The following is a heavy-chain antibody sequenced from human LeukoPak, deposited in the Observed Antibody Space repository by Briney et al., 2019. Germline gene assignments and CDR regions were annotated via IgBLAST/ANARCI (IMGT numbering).Heavy chain of an antibody. J-gene: IGHJ4*02. D-gene: IGHD6-6*01. CDR2: INPNSGGT. V-gene: IGHV1-2*02. CDR3: ARARWQLVPYFDS. Sequence: ASVTVSCKASVYTFTYYYMHWVRQAPGQGLEWMGWINPNSGGTNFEQKFQGRVAMTRDTSISTAYMELGSLRSDDTAVYYCARARWQLVPYFDSWGQGTLVTVSS. CDR1: VYTFTYYY.